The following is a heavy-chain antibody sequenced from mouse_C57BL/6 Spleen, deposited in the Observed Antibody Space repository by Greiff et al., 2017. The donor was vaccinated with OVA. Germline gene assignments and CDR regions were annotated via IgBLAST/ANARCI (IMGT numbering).Heavy chain of an antibody. D-gene: IGHD2-4*01. J-gene: IGHJ3*01. CDR3: ARRETILSYDYDDGPWFAY. V-gene: IGHV5-6*01. Sequence: EVQLVESGGDLVKPGGSLKLSCAASGFTFSSYGMSWVRQTPDKRLEWVATISSGGSYTYYPDSVKGRFTISRDNAKNTLYLQMSSLKSEDTAMYYCARRETILSYDYDDGPWFAYWGQGTLVTVSA. CDR2: ISSGGSYT. CDR1: GFTFSSYG.